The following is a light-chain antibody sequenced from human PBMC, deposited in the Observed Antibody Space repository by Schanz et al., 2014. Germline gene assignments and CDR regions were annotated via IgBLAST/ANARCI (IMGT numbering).Light chain of an antibody. CDR1: SSDVGSYNR. J-gene: IGLJ2*01. Sequence: QSALTQPPSVSGSPGQSVTISCTGTSSDVGSYNRVSWFQQPPGTAPKLMIYEVNNRPSGVPDRFSGSKSGNTASLTISGLQAEDEADYYCTSYTNTVVFGGGTKLTVL. CDR2: EVN. V-gene: IGLV2-18*02. CDR3: TSYTNTVV.